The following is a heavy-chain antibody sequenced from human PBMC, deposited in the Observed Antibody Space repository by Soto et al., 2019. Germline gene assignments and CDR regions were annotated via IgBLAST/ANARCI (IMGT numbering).Heavy chain of an antibody. D-gene: IGHD1-26*01. CDR3: ASELGGAGGF. CDR2: IKSDGPST. J-gene: IGHJ4*02. CDR1: GFTFSSDW. Sequence: EVQLVESGGGLVQPGGSLRLSCAASGFTFSSDWMHWVRQAPGKGLVWVSRIKSDGPSTGYADSVKGRFTISRDNANNTQYLQMNSLRAEDTAVYYCASELGGAGGFWCQGTLVPGSS. V-gene: IGHV3-74*01.